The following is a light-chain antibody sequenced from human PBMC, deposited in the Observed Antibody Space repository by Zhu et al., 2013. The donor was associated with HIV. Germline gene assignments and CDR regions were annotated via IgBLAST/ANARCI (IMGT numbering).Light chain of an antibody. J-gene: IGKJ2*03. CDR1: QSLLHSDGKTY. CDR3: MQGIHVPHS. CDR2: EVS. V-gene: IGKV2-29*03. Sequence: EILMTQTPFSLSVTPGQPASISCKSSQSLLHSDGKTYLHWYLQKAGQSPHLVIYEVSSRFSGVPDRFSGSGSGTDFTLKISRVEAEDVGLYYCMQGIHVPHSFGQGTKLEDQT.